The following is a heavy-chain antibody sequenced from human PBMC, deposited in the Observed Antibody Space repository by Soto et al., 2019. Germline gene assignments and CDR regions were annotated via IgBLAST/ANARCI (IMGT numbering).Heavy chain of an antibody. CDR1: GFTFSSFS. Sequence: GGSLRPSCAPSGFTFSSFSMSWVRQAPGKGLEWVSGFSTGGDGGATYYADSVKGRFTISRDNSKNTLFLQMNSLRAEDTAIYYCAKKVNSGSGSQFFDYWGQGALVTVSS. V-gene: IGHV3-23*01. J-gene: IGHJ4*02. CDR2: FSTGGDGGAT. D-gene: IGHD3-10*01. CDR3: AKKVNSGSGSQFFDY.